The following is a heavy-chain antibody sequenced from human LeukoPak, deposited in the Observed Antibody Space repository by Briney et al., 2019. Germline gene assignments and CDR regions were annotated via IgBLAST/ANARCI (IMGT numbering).Heavy chain of an antibody. D-gene: IGHD1-1*01. CDR2: ITNDGSRQ. CDR1: GFTFSSYA. V-gene: IGHV3-30*18. J-gene: IGHJ4*02. Sequence: GGSLRLSCAASGFTFSSYAMSWVRLAPGKGLEWLAVITNDGSRQFYADSVKGRFTVSRDNSKSLLFLQMESLRHDDTGIYYCAKGRRTGFVDYWGQGALVTVSS. CDR3: AKGRRTGFVDY.